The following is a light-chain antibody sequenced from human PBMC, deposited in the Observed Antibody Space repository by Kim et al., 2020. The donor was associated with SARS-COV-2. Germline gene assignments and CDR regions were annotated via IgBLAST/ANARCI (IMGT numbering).Light chain of an antibody. V-gene: IGLV2-14*03. CDR2: DVS. CDR1: SSDVGGYNY. J-gene: IGLJ3*02. CDR3: SSYSSSSTPGV. Sequence: SITISCTGTSSDVGGYNYVSWYQQHPGKAPKLMIYDVSKRPSGVSNRFSGSKSGNTASLTISGLQAEDEADYYCSSYSSSSTPGVFGGGTQLTVL.